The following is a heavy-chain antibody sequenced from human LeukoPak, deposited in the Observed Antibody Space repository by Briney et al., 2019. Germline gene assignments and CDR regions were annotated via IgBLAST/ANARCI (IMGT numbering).Heavy chain of an antibody. V-gene: IGHV3-30-3*01. J-gene: IGHJ4*02. CDR3: ARDPVFYDFRSGYSYYFDY. CDR1: GFTFSSYA. Sequence: PGRSLRLSCAASGFTFSSYAMHWVRQAPGKGLEWVAVISYDGSNKYYADSVKGRSTISRDNSKNTLYLQMNSLRAEDTAVYYCARDPVFYDFRSGYSYYFDYWGQGTLVTVSS. CDR2: ISYDGSNK. D-gene: IGHD3-3*01.